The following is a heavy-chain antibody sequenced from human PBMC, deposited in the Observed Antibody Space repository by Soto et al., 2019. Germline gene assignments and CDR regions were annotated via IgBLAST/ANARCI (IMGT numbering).Heavy chain of an antibody. V-gene: IGHV1-8*02. D-gene: IGHD3-16*01. J-gene: IGHJ3*02. CDR3: ARDFLGRDAFDI. CDR1: GGTFSSYA. Sequence: ASVKVSCKASGGTFSSYAISWVRQATGQGLEWMGWMNPNSGTAGYAQKFQGRVTMTRNTSISTAYVELSSLRSEDTAVYYCARDFLGRDAFDIWGQGTMVTVSS. CDR2: MNPNSGTA.